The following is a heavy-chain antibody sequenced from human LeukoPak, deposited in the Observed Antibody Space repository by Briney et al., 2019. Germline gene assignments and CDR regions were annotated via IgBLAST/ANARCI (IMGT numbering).Heavy chain of an antibody. CDR2: ISYDGSNK. D-gene: IGHD6-19*01. J-gene: IGHJ1*01. Sequence: PGRSLRLSCAASGFTFSSYGMHWVRQAPGKGLEWVAVISYDGSNKYYADSVKGRFTISRDNSKNTLYLQMNSLRAEDTAVYYCARGEWLVHAEYFQHWGQGTLVTVSS. CDR1: GFTFSSYG. CDR3: ARGEWLVHAEYFQH. V-gene: IGHV3-30*03.